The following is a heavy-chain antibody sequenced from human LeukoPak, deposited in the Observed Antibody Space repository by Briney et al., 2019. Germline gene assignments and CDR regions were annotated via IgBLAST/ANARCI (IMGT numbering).Heavy chain of an antibody. CDR3: ARARDSGSSRSLFDY. D-gene: IGHD1-26*01. Sequence: SETLSLTCTVSGGSISSYYWSWIRQPPGKGLEWIGYIYYSGSTNHNPSLKSRVTISVDTSKNQFSLKLSSVTAADTAVYYCARARDSGSSRSLFDYWGQGTLVTVSS. CDR2: IYYSGST. V-gene: IGHV4-59*01. CDR1: GGSISSYY. J-gene: IGHJ4*02.